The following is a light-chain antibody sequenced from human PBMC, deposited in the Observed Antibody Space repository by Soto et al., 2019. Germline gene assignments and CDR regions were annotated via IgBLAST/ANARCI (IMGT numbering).Light chain of an antibody. CDR3: QQYRSYWT. CDR2: DAS. J-gene: IGKJ1*01. Sequence: DIQMTQSPSTPSASVGDRATITCRASQSLTGWLAWYQQKPGEAPKLLLYDASSLVSGVPSRFSGSGSGTEFTLIISSLQPDDSATYYCQQYRSYWTFGQGTKVEIK. CDR1: QSLTGW. V-gene: IGKV1-5*01.